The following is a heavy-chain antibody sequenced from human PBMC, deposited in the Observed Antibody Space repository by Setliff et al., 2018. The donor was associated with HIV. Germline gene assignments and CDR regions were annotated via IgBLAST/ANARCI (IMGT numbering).Heavy chain of an antibody. Sequence: LSLTCAASEFTFSGHWMSWVRQAPGKGLEWVANIKQDGSEKNYVDFVKGRFTISRDNAKNSLYLQMNSLRAEDTAVYYCARTYYYDASGYYRPFDIWGQGTMVTVSS. CDR3: ARTYYYDASGYYRPFDI. CDR1: EFTFSGHW. D-gene: IGHD3-22*01. V-gene: IGHV3-7*03. CDR2: IKQDGSEK. J-gene: IGHJ3*02.